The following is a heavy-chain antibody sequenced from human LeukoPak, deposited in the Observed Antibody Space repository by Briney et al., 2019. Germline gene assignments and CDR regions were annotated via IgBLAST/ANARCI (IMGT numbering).Heavy chain of an antibody. J-gene: IGHJ5*02. CDR3: ARGIFYGGRNQYIWFDL. Sequence: PSETLTLTCAVYGGPYRGFFWSWIRQAPGKGLEWIGESSHSGSSNYNPSLKSRITISVDTSQFSLRLTSVTAADTAVYYCARGIFYGGRNQYIWFDLWGQGTLVTVSS. V-gene: IGHV4-34*01. D-gene: IGHD4-23*01. CDR1: GGPYRGFF. CDR2: SSHSGSS.